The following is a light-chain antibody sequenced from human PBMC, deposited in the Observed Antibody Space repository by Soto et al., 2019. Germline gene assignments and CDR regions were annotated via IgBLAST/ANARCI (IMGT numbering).Light chain of an antibody. V-gene: IGKV3-15*01. Sequence: EIVMTQSQATLSVSPGKRATLSCRASQSISSDLAWYQQKPGQAPSLLIYGASTRATGIPARFSGSGSGTEFTLTISSLQSEDSAVYYCQQFYRGWTFGQGTKLEIE. CDR1: QSISSD. J-gene: IGKJ1*01. CDR3: QQFYRGWT. CDR2: GAS.